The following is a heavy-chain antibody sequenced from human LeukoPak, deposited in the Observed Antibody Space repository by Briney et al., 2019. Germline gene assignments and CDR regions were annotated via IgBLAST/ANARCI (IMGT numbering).Heavy chain of an antibody. V-gene: IGHV3-30-3*01. CDR1: GFTFSEYY. CDR2: ISYDGSNK. J-gene: IGHJ4*02. D-gene: IGHD6-19*01. CDR3: AGAVAGPFFDY. Sequence: PGGSLRLSCAASGFTFSEYYMSWIRQAPGKGLEWVAVISYDGSNKNYADSVKGRFTISRDNSKNTLYLQMNSLRAEDTAVYYCAGAVAGPFFDYWGQGTLVTVS.